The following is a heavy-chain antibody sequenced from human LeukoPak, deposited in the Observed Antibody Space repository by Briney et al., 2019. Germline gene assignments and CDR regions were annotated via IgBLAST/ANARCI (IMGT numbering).Heavy chain of an antibody. CDR3: ARAGYCGGSCSWNLDY. D-gene: IGHD2-21*01. J-gene: IGHJ4*02. Sequence: GGSLRLSCAASVFTLSNYGGNWAREAPGKGLGWVSYISTSSSIIFYADSVKGRFTISRDNAKNSMFLQMNSLRDEDTAVYYCARAGYCGGSCSWNLDYWGQGTLVTVSS. CDR1: VFTLSNYG. V-gene: IGHV3-48*02. CDR2: ISTSSSII.